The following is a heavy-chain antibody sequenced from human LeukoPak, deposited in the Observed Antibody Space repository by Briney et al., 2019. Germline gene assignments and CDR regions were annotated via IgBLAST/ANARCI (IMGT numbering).Heavy chain of an antibody. CDR2: IYHSGST. Sequence: SETLSLTCTVSGYSIRSGYYWGWIRQPPGKGLEWIGSIYHSGSTYYNPSLKSRVTISVDTSKNQFSLKLSSVTAADTAVYYCATRQSSSSWGAYFDYWGQGTLVTVSS. D-gene: IGHD6-6*01. J-gene: IGHJ4*02. V-gene: IGHV4-38-2*02. CDR1: GYSIRSGYY. CDR3: ATRQSSSSWGAYFDY.